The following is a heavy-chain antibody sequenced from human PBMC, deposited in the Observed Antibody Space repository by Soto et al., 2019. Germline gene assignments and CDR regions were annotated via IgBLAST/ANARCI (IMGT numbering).Heavy chain of an antibody. CDR3: ARDIVVVPAAINWFDP. CDR2: MYDRGST. V-gene: IGHV4-39*02. Sequence: QLQLQESGPGLVKPSETLSLTCTVSGGSISSSDYYWGWIRQPPGKGLEWIGSMYDRGSTYYNPSPKSRVTIRVDTSKNQFSLKMSSVTAADTAVYYCARDIVVVPAAINWFDPWGQGTLVTVSS. D-gene: IGHD2-2*01. CDR1: GGSISSSDYY. J-gene: IGHJ5*02.